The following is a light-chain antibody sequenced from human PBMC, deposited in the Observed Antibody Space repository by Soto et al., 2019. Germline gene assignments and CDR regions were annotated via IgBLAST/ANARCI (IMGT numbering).Light chain of an antibody. Sequence: DIVMTQSPLSLPVTPGEPASISCRSSQSLLHSNGYNYLDWYLQKPGQSPQLLIYLGSNRASGVPDRFSGTGPGTDFTLKISRVEAEDVGVYYCMQALQTLGTFGPGTNVDIK. CDR1: QSLLHSNGYNY. J-gene: IGKJ3*01. CDR3: MQALQTLGT. V-gene: IGKV2-28*01. CDR2: LGS.